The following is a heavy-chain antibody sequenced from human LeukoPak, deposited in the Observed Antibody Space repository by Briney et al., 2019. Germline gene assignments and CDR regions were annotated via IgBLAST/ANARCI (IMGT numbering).Heavy chain of an antibody. CDR3: ARGGYQTNYYYYYYMDV. CDR1: GGSISTYY. Sequence: SETLSLTCTVSGGSISTYYWSWIRLPPGKGLEWLGYISYGGSTHYNPSLKSRVTISVETSENQFSLKLSSVTAADTGVYYCARGGYQTNYYYYYYMDVWGKGTTVSTSS. CDR2: ISYGGST. D-gene: IGHD3-22*01. V-gene: IGHV4-59*01. J-gene: IGHJ6*03.